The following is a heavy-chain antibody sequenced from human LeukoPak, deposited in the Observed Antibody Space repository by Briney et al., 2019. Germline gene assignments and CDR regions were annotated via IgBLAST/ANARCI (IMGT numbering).Heavy chain of an antibody. D-gene: IGHD3-22*01. CDR3: AREDSSGYDY. V-gene: IGHV4-31*03. Sequence: PSETLSLTCTVSGGSINNGGYYWSWIRQHPGKGLEWIGYIYYSGSSYYNPSLKSRVTMSVDTSKNQFSLKLSSVTAADTAVYYCAREDSSGYDYWGQGTLVTVSS. J-gene: IGHJ4*02. CDR2: IYYSGSS. CDR1: GGSINNGGYY.